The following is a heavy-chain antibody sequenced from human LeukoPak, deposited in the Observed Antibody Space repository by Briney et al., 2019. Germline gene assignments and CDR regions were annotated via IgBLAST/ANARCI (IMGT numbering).Heavy chain of an antibody. CDR1: GYTFTSYG. Sequence: ASVKVSCKASGYTFTSYGISWVRQAPGQGLEWMGWINPNSGGTNYAQKFQGRVTLTRDTSISTAYMELSRLRSDDTAVYYCARRIMITFGGVIADPYYFDYWGQGTLVTVSS. V-gene: IGHV1-2*02. J-gene: IGHJ4*02. CDR3: ARRIMITFGGVIADPYYFDY. CDR2: INPNSGGT. D-gene: IGHD3-16*02.